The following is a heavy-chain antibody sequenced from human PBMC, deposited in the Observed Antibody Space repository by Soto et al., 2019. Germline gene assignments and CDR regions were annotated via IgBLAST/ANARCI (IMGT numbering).Heavy chain of an antibody. CDR2: TAAMFKQT. V-gene: IGHV1-69*02. CDR3: TTLGP. J-gene: IGHJ5*02. D-gene: IGHD3-3*01. Sequence: QAQLVQSGAVVKKPGSSVVVSCKASGITVGSFIISWVRQAPGQGLEWMGKTAAMFKQTFYARRFEGRVTITADTSANTVYMELTDLRFEDTAVYYCTTLGPWGQGTQVTVS. CDR1: GITVGSFI.